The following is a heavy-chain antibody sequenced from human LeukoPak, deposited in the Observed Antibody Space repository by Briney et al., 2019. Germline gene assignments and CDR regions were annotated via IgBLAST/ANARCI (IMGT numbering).Heavy chain of an antibody. Sequence: GGSLRLSCAASGFTFSSYWMHWVRQAPGKGLVWVSRINTDGSSTSYADSVKGRFTISRDNAKNTLYLQMNSLRAEDTAVYYCASYSYSSSRLGYWGQGTLVTVSS. J-gene: IGHJ4*02. V-gene: IGHV3-74*01. CDR3: ASYSYSSSRLGY. CDR2: INTDGSST. CDR1: GFTFSSYW. D-gene: IGHD6-13*01.